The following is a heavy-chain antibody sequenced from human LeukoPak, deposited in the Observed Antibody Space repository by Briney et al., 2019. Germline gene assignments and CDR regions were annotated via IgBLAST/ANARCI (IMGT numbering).Heavy chain of an antibody. V-gene: IGHV3-30*02. D-gene: IGHD2-2*01. CDR1: GFTFSSYG. CDR3: AKDEVPAAGQYYYYYYMDV. CDR2: IRYDGSNK. Sequence: PGRSLRLSCAASGFTFSSYGMHWVRQAPGKGLEWVAFIRYDGSNKYYADSVKGRFTISRDNSKNTLYLQMNSLRAEDTAVYYCAKDEVPAAGQYYYYYYMDVWGKGTTVTISS. J-gene: IGHJ6*03.